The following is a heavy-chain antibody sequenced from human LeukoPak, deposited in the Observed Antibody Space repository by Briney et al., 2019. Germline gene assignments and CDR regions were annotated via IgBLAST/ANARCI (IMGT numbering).Heavy chain of an antibody. V-gene: IGHV1-2*02. CDR1: GYTFTGYY. CDR3: ARSLGITISHGWFDP. D-gene: IGHD3-9*01. CDR2: INPNSGGT. Sequence: GASVKVSCKASGYTFTGYYMHWVRQAPGQGLEWMGWINPNSGGTNCARKFQGRVTMTRDTSISTAYMELSRLKSDDTAVYYCARSLGITISHGWFDPWGQGTLVTVSS. J-gene: IGHJ5*02.